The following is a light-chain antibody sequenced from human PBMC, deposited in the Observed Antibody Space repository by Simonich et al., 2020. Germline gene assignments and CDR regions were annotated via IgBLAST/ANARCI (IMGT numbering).Light chain of an antibody. CDR2: EVS. J-gene: IGKJ1*01. CDR1: QSLLHSEGKTY. Sequence: DIVMTQTPLSLSVTPGQPASISCKSSQSLLHSEGKTYLYWYLQKPGQSPQLLTYEVSNRFSGVPDRFSGSGSGTDFTLKISRVEAEDVGVYYCMQSIQLPRTFGQGTKVEIK. CDR3: MQSIQLPRT. V-gene: IGKV2D-29*02.